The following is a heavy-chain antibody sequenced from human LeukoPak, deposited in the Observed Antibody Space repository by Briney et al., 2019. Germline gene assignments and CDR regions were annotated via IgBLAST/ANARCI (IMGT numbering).Heavy chain of an antibody. J-gene: IGHJ4*02. Sequence: GGSLRLSCAASGFTFSSYWMSWVRQAPGKGLEWVANIKQDGSEKYYVDSVKGRFTISRDNSKNTLYLQMNSLRAEDTAVYYCAKLYSAAISGYDDFDYWGQGTLVTVSS. CDR2: IKQDGSEK. V-gene: IGHV3-7*01. CDR1: GFTFSSYW. CDR3: AKLYSAAISGYDDFDY. D-gene: IGHD5-12*01.